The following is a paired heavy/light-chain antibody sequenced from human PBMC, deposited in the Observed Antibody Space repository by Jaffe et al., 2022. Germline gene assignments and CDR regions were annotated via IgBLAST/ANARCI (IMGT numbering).Light chain of an antibody. V-gene: IGKV1-39*01. J-gene: IGKJ3*01. CDR2: GAS. Sequence: DIQMTQSPSSLSASIGDRVTITCRASQGISTYLNWYQQKTGKAPEILIYGASNLESGVPSRFSGSGSGTDFTLTISSLRPEDFATYYCQQSYTLPRTFGPGTKVDIK. CDR3: QQSYTLPRT. CDR1: QGISTY.
Heavy chain of an antibody. Sequence: QVQLRESGPGLVKPSQTLSLTCTVSGGSISSGGYYWSWIRQSAGKGLEWIGRIYASGSTNYNPSLKSRVTISVDTSKNQFSLKLTSVIAADTAMYYCARDRMIVAGPPAFDIWGQGTVVTVSS. D-gene: IGHD3-22*01. V-gene: IGHV4-61*02. CDR2: IYASGST. CDR1: GGSISSGGYY. J-gene: IGHJ3*02. CDR3: ARDRMIVAGPPAFDI.